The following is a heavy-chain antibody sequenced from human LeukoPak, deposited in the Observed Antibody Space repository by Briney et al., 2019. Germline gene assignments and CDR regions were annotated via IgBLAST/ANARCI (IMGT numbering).Heavy chain of an antibody. CDR3: ARDRWELPRDY. J-gene: IGHJ4*02. Sequence: GGSLRLSCAASGFTFGSYAMHWVRQAPGKGLEWVAVISYDGSNKYYADSVKGRFTISRDNSKNTLYLQMNSLRAEDTAVYYCARDRWELPRDYWGQGTLVTVSS. CDR1: GFTFGSYA. CDR2: ISYDGSNK. V-gene: IGHV3-30-3*01. D-gene: IGHD1-26*01.